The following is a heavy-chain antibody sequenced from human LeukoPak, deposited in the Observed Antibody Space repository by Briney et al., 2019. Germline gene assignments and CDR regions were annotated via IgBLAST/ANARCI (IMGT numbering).Heavy chain of an antibody. CDR1: GGSISSYY. V-gene: IGHV4-59*08. CDR2: ISDIGSI. CDR3: AGHHPRNTVDF. J-gene: IGHJ4*02. Sequence: SETLSLTCTVSGGSISSYYWSWIRQPPGKGLEWIAYISDIGSINYNPSLKSRVTISLDTPKNQFSLRLSSVTAADTAVYYCAGHHPRNTVDFWGQGTLVTVSS. D-gene: IGHD2-8*02.